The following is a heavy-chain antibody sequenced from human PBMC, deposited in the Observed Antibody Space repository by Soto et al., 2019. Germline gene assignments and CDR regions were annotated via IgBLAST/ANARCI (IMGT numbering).Heavy chain of an antibody. CDR1: GFTFSSYG. CDR2: IWYDGSNK. D-gene: IGHD6-19*01. J-gene: IGHJ2*01. Sequence: QVQLVESGGGVVQPGRSLRLSCAASGFTFSSYGMHWVRQAPGKGLEWVAVIWYDGSNKYYADSVRGRFTISRVNSKNPPYRQMNSLRAEGKGVGAGSRGRRGWYAGYFDLWGRGSLVAVSS. V-gene: IGHV3-33*01. CDR3: SRGRRGWYAGYFDL.